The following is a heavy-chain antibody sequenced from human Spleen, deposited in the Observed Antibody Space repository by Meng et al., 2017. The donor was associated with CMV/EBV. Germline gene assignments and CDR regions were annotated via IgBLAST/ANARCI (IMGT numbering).Heavy chain of an antibody. CDR1: GGSISTSNYY. D-gene: IGHD2-15*01. CDR2: IYYSGST. V-gene: IGHV4-39*07. J-gene: IGHJ6*02. CDR3: AREAGYCSGASCRAYYYYALDV. Sequence: GSLRLSCTVSGGSISTSNYYWGWIRQPPGKGLEWIGNIYYSGSTYYNPSLKSRVTILVDTSKNQFSLKLKSVTAADTAVYYCAREAGYCSGASCRAYYYYALDVWGQGTTVTVSS.